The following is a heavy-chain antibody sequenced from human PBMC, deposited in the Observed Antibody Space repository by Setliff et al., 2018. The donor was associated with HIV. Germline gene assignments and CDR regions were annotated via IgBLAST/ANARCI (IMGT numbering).Heavy chain of an antibody. Sequence: GASGKVSCKASGYTFTSYGISWVRQAPGQGLEWMGWISAYDGNTDQAQRFRDRVTMTTDTYTRTAYMELRSLRSDDTAVYYCARDPSRWLQPVTRITAFDIWGQGTRVTVSS. CDR1: GYTFTSYG. CDR2: ISAYDGNT. V-gene: IGHV1-18*01. J-gene: IGHJ3*02. D-gene: IGHD5-18*01. CDR3: ARDPSRWLQPVTRITAFDI.